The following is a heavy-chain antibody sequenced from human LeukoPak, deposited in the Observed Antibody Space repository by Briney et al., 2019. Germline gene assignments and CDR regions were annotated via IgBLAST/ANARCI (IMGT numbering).Heavy chain of an antibody. CDR3: ARGDAIFLTRGMDV. Sequence: GASVKVSCKASGYTFTGYYMHWVRQAPGQGLEWMGWINPNSGGTKYAQKFQGRVTMTRDTSISTAYMELSRLRSDDTAVYYCARGDAIFLTRGMDVWGQGTTVTVSS. J-gene: IGHJ6*02. CDR2: INPNSGGT. CDR1: GYTFTGYY. V-gene: IGHV1-2*02. D-gene: IGHD3-9*01.